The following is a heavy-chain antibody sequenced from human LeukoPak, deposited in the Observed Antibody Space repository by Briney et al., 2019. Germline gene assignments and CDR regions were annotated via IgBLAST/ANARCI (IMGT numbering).Heavy chain of an antibody. J-gene: IGHJ6*03. V-gene: IGHV3-30*02. D-gene: IGHD2-15*01. CDR1: GFTFSTYG. Sequence: PGGSLRLSCAASGFTFSTYGMHWVRQAPGKGLEWVAFIWYDGSNKYYADSVKGRFINSRDNSKNTLYLQMNSLRGEDTAVYYCAKDSATIVGSYYMDVWGKGTTVTVSS. CDR3: AKDSATIVGSYYMDV. CDR2: IWYDGSNK.